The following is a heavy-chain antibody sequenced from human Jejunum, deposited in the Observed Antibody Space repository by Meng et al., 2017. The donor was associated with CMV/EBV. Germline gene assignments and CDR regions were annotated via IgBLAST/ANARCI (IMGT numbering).Heavy chain of an antibody. D-gene: IGHD2-2*02. CDR2: VSPTEST. CDR3: ARSRCTRTSCYTGTFDY. J-gene: IGHJ4*02. CDR1: SIRSSHC. Sequence: SIRSSHCWSWVRQPPGKGLEWIGEVSPTESTNYNPSLKSRVTISGDRSKNQFSLRLSSVTAADTAVYYCARSRCTRTSCYTGTFDYWGQGTLVTVSS. V-gene: IGHV4-4*02.